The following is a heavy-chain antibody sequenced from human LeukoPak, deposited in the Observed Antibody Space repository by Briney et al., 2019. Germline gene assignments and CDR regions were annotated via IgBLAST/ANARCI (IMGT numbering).Heavy chain of an antibody. CDR3: ARASACSAGTCNLHLGFYYGFDV. J-gene: IGHJ6*02. CDR2: IGTAVDT. CDR1: AFIFGSYD. D-gene: IGHD2-15*01. V-gene: IGHV3-13*01. Sequence: PGRSLRPSCAAFAFIFGSYDPHWVRQATREGLEWVSAIGTAVDTYFLGSVKGRFTFSRENAKDSFYLQMNTLRVADPAIYYCARASACSAGTCNLHLGFYYGFDVWGQGTTVTVSS.